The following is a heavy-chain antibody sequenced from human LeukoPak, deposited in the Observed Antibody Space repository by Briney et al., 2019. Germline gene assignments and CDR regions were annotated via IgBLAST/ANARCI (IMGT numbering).Heavy chain of an antibody. J-gene: IGHJ4*02. CDR3: ARGSGSYSPLDY. V-gene: IGHV2-70*11. D-gene: IGHD1-26*01. CDR2: IDWDDDK. CDR1: GFSLGTSEIC. Sequence: SGPTLVNPTQTLTLTCTFSGFSLGTSEICVSWIRQPPGKALEWLARIDWDDDKYYNTSLKTRLTISKDTSKNQVVLTMTNMDPVDTATYYCARGSGSYSPLDYWSQGTLVTVSS.